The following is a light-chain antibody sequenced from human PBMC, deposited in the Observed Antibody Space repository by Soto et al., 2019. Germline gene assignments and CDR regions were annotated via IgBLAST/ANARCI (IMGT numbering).Light chain of an antibody. CDR3: QQYHGSSLT. V-gene: IGKV1-5*01. J-gene: IGKJ1*01. Sequence: DIQMTQSPHALSASVGDRVTITCRASESVHKWLAWYQQKVGKAPKVLIYDASTLETGVPSRFSGSGSGTEFALTISSLQPNDSATYFCQQYHGSSLTFAQGTKVDIK. CDR1: ESVHKW. CDR2: DAS.